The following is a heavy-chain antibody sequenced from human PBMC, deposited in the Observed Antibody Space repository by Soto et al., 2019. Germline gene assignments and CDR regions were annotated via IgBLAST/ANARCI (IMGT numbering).Heavy chain of an antibody. D-gene: IGHD1-26*01. CDR1: GGSVSSGSSY. CDR3: ARRKWGSQFDS. Sequence: QVQLQESGPGLVKPSETLSLTCTVSGGSVSSGSSYWNWIRQPPGKGLEWVGHIYDSGSANYNPSLKSRVTISVDTTKNQFSLNLSSVTAADTAVYYCARRKWGSQFDSWGQGTLVTVSS. CDR2: IYDSGSA. J-gene: IGHJ4*02. V-gene: IGHV4-61*01.